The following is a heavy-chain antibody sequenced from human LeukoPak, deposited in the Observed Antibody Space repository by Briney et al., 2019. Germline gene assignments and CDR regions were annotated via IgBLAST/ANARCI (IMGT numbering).Heavy chain of an antibody. CDR1: GFTFSSYS. J-gene: IGHJ4*02. CDR3: AVRRGIYY. CDR2: ISSSSSYI. V-gene: IGHV3-21*01. Sequence: KTGGSLRLSCAASGFTFSSYSMNWVRQAPGKGLEWVSSISSSSSYIYYADSVKGRFTISRDNAKNSLYLRMNSLRAEDTAVYYCAVRRGIYYWGQGTLVTVSS.